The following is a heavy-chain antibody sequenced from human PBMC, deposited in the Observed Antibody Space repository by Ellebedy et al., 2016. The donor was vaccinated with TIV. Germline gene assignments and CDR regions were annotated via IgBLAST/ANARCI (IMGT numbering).Heavy chain of an antibody. J-gene: IGHJ6*02. CDR1: GYTFTSYG. D-gene: IGHD5-12*01. Sequence: ASVKVSCKASGYTFTSYGISWVRQAPGQGLEWMGWISAYNGNTNYAQKFQGWVTMTRDTSISTAYMELSRLRSDDTAVYYCARAMTMGVATICVDVWGQGTTVTVSS. V-gene: IGHV1-18*01. CDR2: ISAYNGNT. CDR3: ARAMTMGVATICVDV.